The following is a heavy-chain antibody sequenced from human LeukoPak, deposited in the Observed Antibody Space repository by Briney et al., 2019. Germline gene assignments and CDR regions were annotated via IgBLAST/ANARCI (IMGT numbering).Heavy chain of an antibody. J-gene: IGHJ4*02. CDR2: IYYSGST. Sequence: PSETLSLTCTVSGGSISSGGYYWSWIRQHPGKGLEWIGYIYYSGSTYYNPSLKSRVTISVDTSKNQFSLKLSSVTAADTAVYYCARTLRCFDWLSPYPGVLGYFDYWGQGTLVTVSS. CDR1: GGSISSGGYY. CDR3: ARTLRCFDWLSPYPGVLGYFDY. V-gene: IGHV4-31*03. D-gene: IGHD3-9*01.